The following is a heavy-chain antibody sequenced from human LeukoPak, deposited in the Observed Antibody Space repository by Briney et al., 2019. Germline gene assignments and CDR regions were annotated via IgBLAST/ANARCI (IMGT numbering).Heavy chain of an antibody. CDR2: ISGSGGST. D-gene: IGHD2-15*01. V-gene: IGHV3-64*01. Sequence: PGGSLRLSCAASGFTFSSYAMDWVRQAPGKGLEYVSAISGSGGSTFYANSVKGRFTISRDNSKNTLYLQMGSLRAEDKAVYYCARLEGSATRDWGQGTLVTVSS. CDR3: ARLEGSATRD. J-gene: IGHJ4*02. CDR1: GFTFSSYA.